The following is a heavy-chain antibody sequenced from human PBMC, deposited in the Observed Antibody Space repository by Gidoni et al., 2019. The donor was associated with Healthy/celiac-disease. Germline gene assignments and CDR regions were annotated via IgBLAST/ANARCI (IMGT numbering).Heavy chain of an antibody. Sequence: QVQLVQSGAEVKKPGASVKVSCKASGYTFTGYYMHWVRQAPGQGLEWMGWINPNSGGTNYAQKFQGWVTMTRDTSISTAYMELSRLRSDDTAVYYCAREVYYDSSGYIRYFDLWGRGTLVTVSS. CDR3: AREVYYDSSGYIRYFDL. J-gene: IGHJ2*01. CDR2: INPNSGGT. CDR1: GYTFTGYY. D-gene: IGHD3-22*01. V-gene: IGHV1-2*04.